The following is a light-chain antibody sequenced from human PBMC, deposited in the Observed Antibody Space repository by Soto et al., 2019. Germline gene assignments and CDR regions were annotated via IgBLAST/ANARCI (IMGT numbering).Light chain of an antibody. CDR2: DVS. V-gene: IGLV2-14*01. Sequence: QSVLTQPASVSGSPGQSITISCTGTNSDVGGYNYVSWYQQYPGKAPKLMIFDVSNRPSGVSDRFSGSKSGSTAFLTISGLQADDEADYYCSSYTSSSTRLFGGGTKLTVL. CDR3: SSYTSSSTRL. CDR1: NSDVGGYNY. J-gene: IGLJ3*02.